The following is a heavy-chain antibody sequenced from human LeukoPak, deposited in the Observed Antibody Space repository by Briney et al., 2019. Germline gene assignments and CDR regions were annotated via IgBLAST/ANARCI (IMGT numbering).Heavy chain of an antibody. D-gene: IGHD3-10*01. J-gene: IGHJ4*02. CDR1: GGSISSSSYY. CDR3: ARHGPGGWYYGSGSYYRFFDY. Sequence: SETLSLTCTVSGGSISSSSYYWGWLRQPPGKGLEWIGSIYYSGSTYYNPSLKSRVTISVDTSKNQFSLKLSSVTAADTAVYYCARHGPGGWYYGSGSYYRFFDYWGQGTLVTVSS. CDR2: IYYSGST. V-gene: IGHV4-39*01.